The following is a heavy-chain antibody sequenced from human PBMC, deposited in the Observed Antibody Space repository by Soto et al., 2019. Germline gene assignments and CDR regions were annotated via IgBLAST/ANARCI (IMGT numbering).Heavy chain of an antibody. D-gene: IGHD6-13*01. J-gene: IGHJ4*02. V-gene: IGHV3-30*18. CDR3: AKDRPSSSWSTHYYFDY. CDR2: ISYDGSNK. CDR1: GFTFSSYG. Sequence: QVQLVESGGGVVQPGRSLRLSCAASGFTFSSYGMHWVRQAPGKGLEWVAVISYDGSNKYYADSVKGRFTISRDNSKNTLYLQMNSLRAEDTAVYYCAKDRPSSSWSTHYYFDYWGQGTLVTVSS.